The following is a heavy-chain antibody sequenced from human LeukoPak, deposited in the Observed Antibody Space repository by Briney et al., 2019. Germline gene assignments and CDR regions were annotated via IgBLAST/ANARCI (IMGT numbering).Heavy chain of an antibody. CDR1: GGSFISTSHY. D-gene: IGHD3/OR15-3a*01. Sequence: SETLSLTCTASGGSFISTSHYWGWVRQSPGTGLQWLGSVQDGGFTYYKPSFKSRATISLDTSKNLLSLNVTSVTAADAAVYYCARMILREGFYFDSWGQGTLVTVSS. CDR3: ARMILREGFYFDS. J-gene: IGHJ4*02. CDR2: VQDGGFT. V-gene: IGHV4-39*01.